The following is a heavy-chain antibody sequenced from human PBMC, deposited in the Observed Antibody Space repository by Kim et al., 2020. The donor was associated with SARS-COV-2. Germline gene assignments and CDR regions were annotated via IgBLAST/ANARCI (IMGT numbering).Heavy chain of an antibody. D-gene: IGHD4-17*01. CDR2: ISYDGNNK. CDR3: ARDLEEGYGDYYYYGMAV. CDR1: RFTFSSYA. Sequence: GGSLRLSCAASRFTFSSYAMHWVRQAPGKGLEWVAVISYDGNNKYYADSVKGRFTVSRDNSKNTLYLQMNSLRAEDTAVYYCARDLEEGYGDYYYYGMAVWGQGTTVTVSS. J-gene: IGHJ6*02. V-gene: IGHV3-30-3*01.